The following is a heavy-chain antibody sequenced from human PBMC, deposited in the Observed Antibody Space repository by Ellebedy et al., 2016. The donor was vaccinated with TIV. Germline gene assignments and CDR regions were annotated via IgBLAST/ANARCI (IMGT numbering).Heavy chain of an antibody. CDR1: GFTVSSNY. V-gene: IGHV3-53*05. Sequence: GESLKISCAASGFTVSSNYMSWVRQAPGRGLEWVSDIYSGGSTYYADSVKGRFTISRDNAKNSLYLQMNSLRAEDTALYYCARAPYKQLVLVYFDYWGQGTLVTVSS. CDR2: IYSGGST. J-gene: IGHJ4*02. CDR3: ARAPYKQLVLVYFDY. D-gene: IGHD6-13*01.